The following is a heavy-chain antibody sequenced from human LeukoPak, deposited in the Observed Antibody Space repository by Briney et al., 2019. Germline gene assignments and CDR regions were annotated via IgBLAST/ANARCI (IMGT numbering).Heavy chain of an antibody. CDR3: ARLTPYCSGGSCSYWFDP. CDR2: MNPNSGKT. Sequence: SVKVSCKASGYTFTRYYINWVRQATGQGGEWMGGMNPNSGKTGYAQKFQGRVTMTMNTSISTAYMELSRMRSEDTAVYYCARLTPYCSGGSCSYWFDPWGQGTLVTVSS. J-gene: IGHJ5*02. V-gene: IGHV1-8*01. CDR1: GYTFTRYY. D-gene: IGHD2-15*01.